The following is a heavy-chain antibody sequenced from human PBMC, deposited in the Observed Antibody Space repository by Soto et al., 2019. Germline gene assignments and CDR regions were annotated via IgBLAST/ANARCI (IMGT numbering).Heavy chain of an antibody. CDR1: GFIFKKFA. V-gene: IGHV3-23*01. D-gene: IGHD6-19*01. Sequence: EVQLLESGGGVVQPGGSLRLSCVASGFIFKKFAMAWVRQAEGEGLEWVSGISCCGGSASYADSVKGRFSIARDDSKNTVSLQLNSLRVEDTAQYYCAKADGQQWLIPHLDNWGQGTLVTVS. CDR3: AKADGQQWLIPHLDN. J-gene: IGHJ4*02. CDR2: ISCCGGSA.